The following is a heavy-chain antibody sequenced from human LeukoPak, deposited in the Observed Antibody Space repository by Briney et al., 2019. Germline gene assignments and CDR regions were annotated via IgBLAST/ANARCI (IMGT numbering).Heavy chain of an antibody. D-gene: IGHD6-13*01. CDR3: ARLRSAAGSGPSDY. V-gene: IGHV4-39*01. J-gene: IGHJ4*02. Sequence: SETLSLTCTVSGGSISSSSYYWGWIRKPPGKGLEWIGSIYYSGSTYYNPSLKSRVTISVDTSKNQFSLKLSSVTAADTAVYYCARLRSAAGSGPSDYWGQGTLVTVSS. CDR1: GGSISSSSYY. CDR2: IYYSGST.